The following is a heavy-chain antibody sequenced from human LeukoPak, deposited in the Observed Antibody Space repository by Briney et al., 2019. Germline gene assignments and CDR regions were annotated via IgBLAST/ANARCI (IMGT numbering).Heavy chain of an antibody. CDR2: ISGSGGST. D-gene: IGHD6-13*01. CDR3: AKAGRGSSSEKSYYFDY. Sequence: PGGSLRLSCAASGFTFSSYAMSWVRQAPGKGLEWVSAISGSGGSTYYADSVKGRFTISRDNSKNTLYLQMNSLRAEDTAVYYCAKAGRGSSSEKSYYFDYWGQGTLVTVSS. J-gene: IGHJ4*02. CDR1: GFTFSSYA. V-gene: IGHV3-23*01.